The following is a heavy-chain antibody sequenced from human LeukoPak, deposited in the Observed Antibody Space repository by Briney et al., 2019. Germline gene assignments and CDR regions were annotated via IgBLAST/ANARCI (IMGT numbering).Heavy chain of an antibody. Sequence: PSETLSLTCTVSGGSISSYYWGWIRQPPGKGLEWIGSIYYSGSTYYNPSLKSRVTISVDTSKNQFSLKLSSVTAADTAVYYCARTIIAAGTSYYYYMDVWGKGTTVTVSS. CDR2: IYYSGST. V-gene: IGHV4-39*07. CDR1: GGSISSYY. J-gene: IGHJ6*03. D-gene: IGHD6-13*01. CDR3: ARTIIAAGTSYYYYMDV.